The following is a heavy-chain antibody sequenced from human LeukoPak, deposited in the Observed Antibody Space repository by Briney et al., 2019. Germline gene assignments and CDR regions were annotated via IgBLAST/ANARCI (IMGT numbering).Heavy chain of an antibody. D-gene: IGHD3-22*01. CDR1: GGSITGYY. CDR2: VYSSGVG. Sequence: SETLSLTCTVSGGSITGYYWNWIRQPARQGLEWLGGVYSSGVGNYNPSLTSRVTMSVDTSKNQFSLTLTSLTAADTAVYYCAREEFLHEIDSSGYFVYWGQGTLVTVSS. V-gene: IGHV4-4*07. CDR3: AREEFLHEIDSSGYFVY. J-gene: IGHJ4*02.